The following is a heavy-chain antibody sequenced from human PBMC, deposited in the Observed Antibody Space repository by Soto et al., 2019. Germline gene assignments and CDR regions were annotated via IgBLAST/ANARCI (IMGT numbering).Heavy chain of an antibody. Sequence: ASVKVSCKASGGTFSSYTISWVRQAPGQGLEWMGRIIPILGIANYAQKFQGRVTITADKSTSTANMELSSLRSEDTAVYYCARDRGPGSSWYNAGFDYWGQGTLVTVSS. V-gene: IGHV1-69*04. CDR1: GGTFSSYT. CDR3: ARDRGPGSSWYNAGFDY. J-gene: IGHJ4*02. D-gene: IGHD6-13*01. CDR2: IIPILGIA.